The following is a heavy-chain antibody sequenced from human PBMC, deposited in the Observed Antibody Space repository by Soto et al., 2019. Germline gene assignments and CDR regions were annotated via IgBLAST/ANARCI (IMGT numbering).Heavy chain of an antibody. J-gene: IGHJ4*02. CDR1: NGSISTNGHY. CDR3: AREQWGFDS. Sequence: QVQLQESGPELVKSSQTLSLTCTVSNGSISTNGHYWTWIRQRPGKGLEWIAYIYYTGNSYYNPSLKSRLTISIDTSKNQFPLTLRSVTAADTAVYYCAREQWGFDSWGQGTLVTVSS. D-gene: IGHD6-19*01. V-gene: IGHV4-31*03. CDR2: IYYTGNS.